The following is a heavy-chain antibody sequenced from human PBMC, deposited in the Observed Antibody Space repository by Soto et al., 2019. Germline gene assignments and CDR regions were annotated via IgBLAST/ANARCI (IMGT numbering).Heavy chain of an antibody. Sequence: GGYLRLSCAVTRFTFSNALMTWIRQAPGKGPEWVSRIKRKRNGGITDYAAPVKGRFTISRDESKNTLYLQMDSLNIDDTAVYYCVTELVAYYYRNWGQGTLITVSS. CDR3: VTELVAYYYRN. J-gene: IGHJ4*02. D-gene: IGHD3-22*01. CDR1: RFTFSNAL. V-gene: IGHV3-15*07. CDR2: IKRKRNGGIT.